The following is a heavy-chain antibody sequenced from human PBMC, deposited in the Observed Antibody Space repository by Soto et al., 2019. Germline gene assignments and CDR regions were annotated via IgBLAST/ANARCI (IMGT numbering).Heavy chain of an antibody. J-gene: IGHJ6*02. CDR1: GYSFTSYW. D-gene: IGHD4-17*01. Sequence: SGYSFTSYWISWVRQMPGKGLEWMGRIDPSDSYTNYSPSFQGHVTISADKSISTAYLQWSSLKASDTAMYYCARLRSYGDYSYYYYGMDVWGQGTTVTVSS. CDR3: ARLRSYGDYSYYYYGMDV. CDR2: IDPSDSYT. V-gene: IGHV5-10-1*01.